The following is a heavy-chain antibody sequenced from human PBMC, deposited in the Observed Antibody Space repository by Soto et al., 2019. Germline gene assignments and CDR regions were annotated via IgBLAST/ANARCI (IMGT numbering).Heavy chain of an antibody. CDR3: ARVSQQLVPNLYYFDY. Sequence: GGSLRLSCAASGFTFSSYWMSWVRQAPGKGLEWVANIKQDGSEKYYVDSVKGRFTISRDNAKNSLYLQMNSLRAEDTAVYYCARVSQQLVPNLYYFDYWGQGTLVTVSS. V-gene: IGHV3-7*05. J-gene: IGHJ4*02. CDR2: IKQDGSEK. D-gene: IGHD6-13*01. CDR1: GFTFSSYW.